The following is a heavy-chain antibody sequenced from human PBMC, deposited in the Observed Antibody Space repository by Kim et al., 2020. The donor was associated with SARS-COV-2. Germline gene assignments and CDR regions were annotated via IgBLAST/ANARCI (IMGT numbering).Heavy chain of an antibody. D-gene: IGHD3-22*01. CDR3: ARDRGADSSVFDI. Sequence: YNPSLKSRVTISVDTSKNQFSLKLSSVTAADTAVYYCARDRGADSSVFDIWGQGTMVTVSS. J-gene: IGHJ3*02. V-gene: IGHV4-30-2*04.